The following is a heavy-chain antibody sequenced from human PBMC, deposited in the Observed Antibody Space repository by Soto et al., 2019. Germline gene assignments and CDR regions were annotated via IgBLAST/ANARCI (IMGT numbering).Heavy chain of an antibody. D-gene: IGHD1-1*01. V-gene: IGHV3-23*01. CDR3: AKGTTGSTDFDS. CDR2: IAGNGRDT. CDR1: GFTFGSYA. Sequence: EVQLLESGGGLVQPGGSLRLSCTASGFTFGSYAMNWVRQAPGKGLEWVSGIAGNGRDTYYADSVKGRFTISRDNSKNTLYLQINSLRAEDTAVYYCAKGTTGSTDFDSWGQGTLGTVSS. J-gene: IGHJ4*02.